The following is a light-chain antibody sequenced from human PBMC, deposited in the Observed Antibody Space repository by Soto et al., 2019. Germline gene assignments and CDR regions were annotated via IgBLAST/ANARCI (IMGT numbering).Light chain of an antibody. CDR2: WAS. V-gene: IGKV4-1*01. CDR3: QQYYSDFFT. Sequence: DIVMTQSPDSLTVSLGERATINCKSSQSLLYSSNNKTYLAWYQRRPGQSPKMLIFWASARESGVPDRFAGSGSETDFTLTISSLQAEDAAVYYCQQYYSDFFTFGQGTRLEI. J-gene: IGKJ2*01. CDR1: QSLLYSSNNKTY.